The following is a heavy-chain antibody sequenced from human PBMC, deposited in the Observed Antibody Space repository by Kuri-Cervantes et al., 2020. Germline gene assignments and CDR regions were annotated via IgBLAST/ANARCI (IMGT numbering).Heavy chain of an antibody. CDR2: IYHSGST. V-gene: IGHV4-38-2*01. CDR3: ASTYNWNYRIDWFDP. CDR1: GYSISSGYY. D-gene: IGHD1-7*01. J-gene: IGHJ5*02. Sequence: SETLSLTCAVSGYSISSGYYWGWIRQPPGKGLEWIGSIYHSGSTYYNPSLKSRVTISVDTSKNQFSLKLSSVTAADTAVYYCASTYNWNYRIDWFDPWGQGTLVTVSS.